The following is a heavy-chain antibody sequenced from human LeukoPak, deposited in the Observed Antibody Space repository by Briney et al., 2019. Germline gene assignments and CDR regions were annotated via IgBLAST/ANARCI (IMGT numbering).Heavy chain of an antibody. J-gene: IGHJ3*02. V-gene: IGHV1-2*02. D-gene: IGHD6-6*01. Sequence: ASVKVSCKASGYTFTGYYMHWVRQAPGQGLEWMGWINPNSGGTNYAQKFQGRVTMTRDTSISTAYMELSRLRSDDTAVYYCARAKIAARPSFGAFDIRGQGTMVTVSS. CDR3: ARAKIAARPSFGAFDI. CDR1: GYTFTGYY. CDR2: INPNSGGT.